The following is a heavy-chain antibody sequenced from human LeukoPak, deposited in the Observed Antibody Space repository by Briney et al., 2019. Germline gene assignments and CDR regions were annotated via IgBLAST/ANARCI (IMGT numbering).Heavy chain of an antibody. J-gene: IGHJ4*02. CDR1: GYTFTGYS. CDR2: INLKSGGT. D-gene: IGHD3-22*01. CDR3: AREDSTGYSSLDY. V-gene: IGHV1-2*02. Sequence: ASVKVSCKASGYTFTGYSIHWVRQAPGQGLEWMGWINLKSGGTNYAQKFQARVTMTRETSISTAYMELSRLRSDDTAVYYCAREDSTGYSSLDYWAKGTLVTV.